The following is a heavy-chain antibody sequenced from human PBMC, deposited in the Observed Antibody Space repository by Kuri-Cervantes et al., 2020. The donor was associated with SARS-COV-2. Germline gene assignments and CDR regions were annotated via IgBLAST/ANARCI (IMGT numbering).Heavy chain of an antibody. J-gene: IGHJ4*02. D-gene: IGHD3-10*01. CDR3: TKDHRAAPGDLLDFDY. Sequence: GESLKISCAASGFTFDDYAMSWVRQAPGKGLEWVSAISGSGGSTYYADSVKGRFTISRDNSKNTLYLQMNSLRAEDTALYYCTKDHRAAPGDLLDFDYWGQGTLVTVSS. CDR1: GFTFDDYA. V-gene: IGHV3-23*01. CDR2: ISGSGGST.